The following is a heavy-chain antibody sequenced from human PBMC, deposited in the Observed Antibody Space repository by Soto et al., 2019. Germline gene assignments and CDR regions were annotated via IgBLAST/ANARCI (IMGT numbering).Heavy chain of an antibody. D-gene: IGHD2-2*01. CDR2: IYYSGST. V-gene: IGHV4-31*03. CDR3: ARNRLVPAGYYFDY. CDR1: GGSISSGGYY. Sequence: QVQLQESGPGLVKPSQTLSLTCTVSGGSISSGGYYWSWIRQHPGKGLEWIGYIYYSGSTYYNPSLKCRVTISVDTSKNQFSLKLSSVTAADTAVYYCARNRLVPAGYYFDYWGQGTLVTVSS. J-gene: IGHJ4*02.